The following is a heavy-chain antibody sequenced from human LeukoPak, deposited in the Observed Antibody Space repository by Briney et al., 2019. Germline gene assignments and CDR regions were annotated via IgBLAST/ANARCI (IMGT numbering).Heavy chain of an antibody. D-gene: IGHD3-10*01. V-gene: IGHV3-7*01. CDR1: GFTFRTYW. Sequence: GGSLRLSCAASGFTFRTYWMSWVRQAPGKGLEWVASLNQDGSEKYSVDSVKGRFTIPRDNAKNSLYLQMNSLRAEDTAVYYCARDFGSLEDYFDYWGQGTLVTVSS. CDR3: ARDFGSLEDYFDY. CDR2: LNQDGSEK. J-gene: IGHJ4*02.